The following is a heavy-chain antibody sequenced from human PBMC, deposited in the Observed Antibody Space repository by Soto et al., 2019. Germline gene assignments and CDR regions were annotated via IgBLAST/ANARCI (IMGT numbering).Heavy chain of an antibody. V-gene: IGHV3-21*01. Sequence: EVQLVESGGGLVKPGGSLRLSCAASGFTFSSYSMSWVRQAPGKGLEWVSCISSSSSYIYYADSVKGRITISRDNAKNSLYLQMNSLRAEDTAVYYCARGRGAAGTDSVQYYGMDVWGQGTTVTVSS. CDR2: ISSSSSYI. CDR1: GFTFSSYS. CDR3: ARGRGAAGTDSVQYYGMDV. J-gene: IGHJ6*02. D-gene: IGHD6-13*01.